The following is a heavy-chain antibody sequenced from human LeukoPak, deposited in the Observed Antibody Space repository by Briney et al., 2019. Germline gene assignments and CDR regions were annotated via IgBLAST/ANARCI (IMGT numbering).Heavy chain of an antibody. CDR3: ARADFWSGKFGY. CDR1: GGSISSGSYY. Sequence: SQTLSLTCTVSGGSISSGSYYWSWIRQPAGKGLEWIGRIYTSGSTNYNPSLKSRVTISVDTSKNQFSLKLSSVTAADTAVYYCARADFWSGKFGYWGQGTLVTVSS. J-gene: IGHJ4*02. D-gene: IGHD3-3*01. CDR2: IYTSGST. V-gene: IGHV4-61*02.